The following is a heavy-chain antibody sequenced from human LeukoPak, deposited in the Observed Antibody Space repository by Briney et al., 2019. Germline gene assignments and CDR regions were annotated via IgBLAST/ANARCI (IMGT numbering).Heavy chain of an antibody. CDR1: GYSFTNYW. CDR2: IYPGDSDT. V-gene: IGHV5-51*01. CDR3: ATEGIAVAGYFDY. J-gene: IGHJ4*02. D-gene: IGHD6-19*01. Sequence: GEFLKISCKASGYSFTNYWIGWVRQMPGKGLEWMGIIYPGDSDTRYSPSFQGQVTISADKSINTAYLQWSSLKASDTAMYYCATEGIAVAGYFDYWGQGTLVTVSS.